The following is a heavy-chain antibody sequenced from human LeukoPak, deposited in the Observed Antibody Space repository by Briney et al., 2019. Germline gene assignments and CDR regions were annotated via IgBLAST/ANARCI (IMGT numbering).Heavy chain of an antibody. CDR2: IYTSGST. Sequence: SQTLSLTCTVSGGSISSGSYYWSWIRQPAGKGLEWIGRIYTSGSTNYNSSLKSRVTISVDTSKNQFSLKLSSVTAADTAVYYCARDTYDFWSGYSKNWFDPWGQGTLVTVSS. J-gene: IGHJ5*02. CDR3: ARDTYDFWSGYSKNWFDP. D-gene: IGHD3-3*01. V-gene: IGHV4-61*02. CDR1: GGSISSGSYY.